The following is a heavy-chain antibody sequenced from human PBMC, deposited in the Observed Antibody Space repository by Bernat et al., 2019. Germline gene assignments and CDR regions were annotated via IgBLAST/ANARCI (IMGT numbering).Heavy chain of an antibody. J-gene: IGHJ3*02. CDR3: ARYYQGSSWYLQKAFDI. CDR1: GFTFSSYA. Sequence: QVQLVESGGGVVQPGRSLRLSCAASGFTFSSYAMHWVRQAPGKGLEWVAVLSYDGSNKYYADSVKGRFTISRDNSKNTVYLQMNSLRAEDTAVYYCARYYQGSSWYLQKAFDIWGQGTMVTVSS. D-gene: IGHD6-13*01. CDR2: LSYDGSNK. V-gene: IGHV3-30-3*01.